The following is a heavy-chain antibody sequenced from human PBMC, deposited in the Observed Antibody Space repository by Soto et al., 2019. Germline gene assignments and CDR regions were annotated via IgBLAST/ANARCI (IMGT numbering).Heavy chain of an antibody. J-gene: IGHJ3*02. D-gene: IGHD6-19*01. CDR3: ARAPYSSGPRAEDAFDI. Sequence: SLRLSCAASGFTVSSNYMSCVRQAPGKGLEWVSVIYSGGSTYYADSVKGRFTISRDNSKNSLYLQMNSLRAEDPDVYYCARAPYSSGPRAEDAFDIWGQGTMITVS. CDR2: IYSGGST. V-gene: IGHV3-53*01. CDR1: GFTVSSNY.